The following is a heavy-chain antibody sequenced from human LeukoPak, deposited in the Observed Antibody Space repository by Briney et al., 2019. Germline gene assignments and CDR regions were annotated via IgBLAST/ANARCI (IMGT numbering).Heavy chain of an antibody. CDR2: VYYGRTT. J-gene: IGHJ4*02. Sequence: SETLSLTCAVSAGSISSSSHHWGWIRQSPGKGLEWIGSVYYGRTTYYYPSLNSRVTSRNQFSLQLNSVTAADTAVYYCVRHDGRGGATMGALDSWGQGSLVTVSS. V-gene: IGHV4-39*01. D-gene: IGHD5-12*01. CDR1: AGSISSSSHH. CDR3: VRHDGRGGATMGALDS.